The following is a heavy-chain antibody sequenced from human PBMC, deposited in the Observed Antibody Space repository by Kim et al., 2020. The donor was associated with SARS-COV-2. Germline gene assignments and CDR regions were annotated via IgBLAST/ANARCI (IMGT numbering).Heavy chain of an antibody. CDR3: ASEPLGLWFGELLGLDY. CDR2: INAGNGNT. D-gene: IGHD3-10*01. J-gene: IGHJ4*02. CDR1: GYTFTSYA. Sequence: ASVKVSCKASGYTFTSYAMHWVRQAPGQRLEWMGWINAGNGNTKYSQKFQGRVTITRDTSASTAYMELSSLRSEDTAVYYCASEPLGLWFGELLGLDYWGQGTLVTVSS. V-gene: IGHV1-3*01.